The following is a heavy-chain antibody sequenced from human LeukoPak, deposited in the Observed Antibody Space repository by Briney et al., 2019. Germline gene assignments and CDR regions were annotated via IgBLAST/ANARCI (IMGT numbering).Heavy chain of an antibody. J-gene: IGHJ6*02. D-gene: IGHD2-15*01. Sequence: PGGSLRLSCAASGFTFDDYAMHWVRQAPGKGLEWVSGISWNSGSMGYADSVKGRFTISRDNAKNSLYLQMNSLRAEDTALYYCAKDMAAYCSGGSCYGMDVWGQGTTVTVSS. V-gene: IGHV3-9*01. CDR1: GFTFDDYA. CDR3: AKDMAAYCSGGSCYGMDV. CDR2: ISWNSGSM.